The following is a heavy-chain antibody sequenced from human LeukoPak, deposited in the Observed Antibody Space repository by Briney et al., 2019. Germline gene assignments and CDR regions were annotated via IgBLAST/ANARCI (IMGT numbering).Heavy chain of an antibody. CDR1: GFTFSSYS. J-gene: IGHJ3*02. CDR2: ISSSSSYI. D-gene: IGHD6-13*01. CDR3: ARGRIAAAVNAFDI. Sequence: GGSLRLSCAASGFTFSSYSMNWVRQAPGKGLGWVSSISSSSSYIYYADSVKGRFTISRDNAKNSLYLQMNSLRAEDTAVYYCARGRIAAAVNAFDIWGQGTMVTVSS. V-gene: IGHV3-21*01.